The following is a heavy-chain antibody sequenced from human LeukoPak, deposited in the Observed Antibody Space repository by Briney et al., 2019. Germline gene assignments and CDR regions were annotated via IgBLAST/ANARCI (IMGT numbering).Heavy chain of an antibody. CDR1: GFIVSSNY. D-gene: IGHD3-3*01. J-gene: IGHJ6*03. Sequence: GGSLRLSCAASGFIVSSNYMSWVRQAPGKGLEWVSVIYSGGSTYYADSVKGRFTISRDNSKNTLYLQMNSLRAEDTAVYYCARGNWSGYYFYYYYYMDVWGKGTTVTVSS. V-gene: IGHV3-53*01. CDR2: IYSGGST. CDR3: ARGNWSGYYFYYYYYMDV.